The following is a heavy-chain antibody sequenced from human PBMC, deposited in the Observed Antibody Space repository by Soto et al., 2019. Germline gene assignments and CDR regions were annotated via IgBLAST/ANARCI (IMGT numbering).Heavy chain of an antibody. V-gene: IGHV2-26*01. CDR2: IFSNDDK. CDR3: ALIKDCSRTDCYLASFDP. CDR1: GLSLSNGRLG. Sequence: QVTLKESGPVLVKPTETLTLTCTVSGLSLSNGRLGVSWIRQPPGKALEWLAHIFSNDDKSYSTSLRSRLTISKDTSRSQVVLTMTKMEPMDSATYYCALIKDCSRTDCYLASFDPWGQGTLVTGSS. J-gene: IGHJ5*02. D-gene: IGHD2-2*01.